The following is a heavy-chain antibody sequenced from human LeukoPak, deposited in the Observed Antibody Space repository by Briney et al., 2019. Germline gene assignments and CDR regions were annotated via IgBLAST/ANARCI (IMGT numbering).Heavy chain of an antibody. J-gene: IGHJ4*02. Sequence: GGSLRLSCAASGFTFSSYDMHWVRQATGKGQEWVSAIGTAGDTYYPGSVKGRFTISRENAKNSSYLQMNSLRAGDTAVYYCARASSGYDSTYYFDYWGQGTLVTVSS. D-gene: IGHD5-12*01. CDR2: IGTAGDT. V-gene: IGHV3-13*01. CDR1: GFTFSSYD. CDR3: ARASSGYDSTYYFDY.